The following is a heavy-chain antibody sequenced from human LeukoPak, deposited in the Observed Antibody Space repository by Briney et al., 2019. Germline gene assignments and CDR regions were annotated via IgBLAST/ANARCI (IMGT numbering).Heavy chain of an antibody. CDR1: GGTFSSYA. J-gene: IGHJ6*02. D-gene: IGHD3-3*01. CDR2: IIPILGIA. V-gene: IGHV1-69*04. CDR3: AGDRHAAGDFWSGHNQYYYGMDV. Sequence: SVKVSCKASGGTFSSYAISWVRQAPGQVLEWMGRIIPILGIANYAQKFQGRVTITADKSTSTAYMELSSLRSEDTAVYYCAGDRHAAGDFWSGHNQYYYGMDVWGQGTTVTVSS.